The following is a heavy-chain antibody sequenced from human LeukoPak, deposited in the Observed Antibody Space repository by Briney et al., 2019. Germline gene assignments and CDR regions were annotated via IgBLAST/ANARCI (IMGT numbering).Heavy chain of an antibody. CDR3: ARVGVVVAASGNLWFDP. Sequence: GGSLRLSCAASGFTFSSYEMNWVRQAPGKGLEWVSYISSSGTTIYYADSVKGRFTISRDNAKNSLYLQMNSLRAEDTAVYYCARVGVVVAASGNLWFDPWGQGTLVTVSS. V-gene: IGHV3-48*03. CDR1: GFTFSSYE. CDR2: ISSSGTTI. D-gene: IGHD2-15*01. J-gene: IGHJ5*02.